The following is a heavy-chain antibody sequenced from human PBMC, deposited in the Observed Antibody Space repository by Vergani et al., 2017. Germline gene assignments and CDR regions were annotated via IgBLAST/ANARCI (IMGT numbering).Heavy chain of an antibody. V-gene: IGHV3-48*01. D-gene: IGHD2-15*01. CDR2: ISSSSSTI. Sequence: EVQLLESGGGLVQPGGSLRLSCAASGFTFISYSMNWVRQAPGKGLEWVSYISSSSSTIYYADSVKGRFTISRDNAKNSLYLQMNSLRAEDTAVYYCARDSQVREVAALYYYYYYGMDVWGQGTTVTVSS. J-gene: IGHJ6*02. CDR1: GFTFISYS. CDR3: ARDSQVREVAALYYYYYYGMDV.